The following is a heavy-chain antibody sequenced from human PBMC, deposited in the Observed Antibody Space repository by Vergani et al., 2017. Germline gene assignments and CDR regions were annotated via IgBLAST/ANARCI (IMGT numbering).Heavy chain of an antibody. V-gene: IGHV2-26*01. CDR3: ARMARDIVVVPADIRDYYYGMDV. CDR1: GFSLSNARMG. D-gene: IGHD2-2*01. J-gene: IGHJ6*02. CDR2: IFSNDEK. Sequence: QVTLKESGPVLVKPTETLTLTCTVSGFSLSNARMGVSWIRQPPGKALEWLAHIFSNDEKSYSTSLKRRLTISKDTSKSQVVLNMSNLDPVYTATYYCARMARDIVVVPADIRDYYYGMDVWGQGTTVTVSS.